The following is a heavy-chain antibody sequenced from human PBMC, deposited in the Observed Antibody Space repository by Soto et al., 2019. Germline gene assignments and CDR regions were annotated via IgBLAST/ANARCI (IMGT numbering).Heavy chain of an antibody. CDR2: LSRSGNTI. CDR3: AWSSGWYEADAFDM. CDR1: GCTFGDYE. Sequence: QVQLVESGGGLVQPGWSLRLSCAASGCTFGDYEMSWIRQAAGKGQEWVSLLSRSGNTIYYADSVKGRFSNSRDNAENSLYLHMESLRVEDTANYLCAWSSGWYEADAFDMWCQGIMVTFS. D-gene: IGHD6-19*01. J-gene: IGHJ3*02. V-gene: IGHV3-11*01.